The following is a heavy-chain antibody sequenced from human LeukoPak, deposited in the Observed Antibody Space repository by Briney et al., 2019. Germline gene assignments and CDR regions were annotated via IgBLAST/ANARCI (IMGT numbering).Heavy chain of an antibody. D-gene: IGHD1-14*01. J-gene: IGHJ6*02. CDR1: GFTVSSNY. CDR3: ARDNRLDYYYGMDV. CDR2: IYSGGST. Sequence: GGSLRLSCAASGFTVSSNYMSWVRQAPGKGLEWVSVIYSGGSTYYADSVKGRFTISRDNSKNTLYLQMNSLRAEDTAVYYCARDNRLDYYYGMDVWGQGTTVTVPS. V-gene: IGHV3-53*01.